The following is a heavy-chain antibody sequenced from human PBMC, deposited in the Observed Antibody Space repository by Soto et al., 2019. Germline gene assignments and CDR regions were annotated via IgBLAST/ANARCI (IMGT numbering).Heavy chain of an antibody. CDR2: ISYDGSNK. D-gene: IGHD2-15*01. Sequence: PGGSLRLSCAASGFTFSSYGMHWVRQAPGKGLEWVAVISYDGSNKYYADSVKGRFTISRDNSKNTLYLQMNSLRAEDTAVYYCAKDPCSGGSCYPGGVDYGGQGTLVTVPS. CDR1: GFTFSSYG. J-gene: IGHJ4*02. CDR3: AKDPCSGGSCYPGGVDY. V-gene: IGHV3-30*18.